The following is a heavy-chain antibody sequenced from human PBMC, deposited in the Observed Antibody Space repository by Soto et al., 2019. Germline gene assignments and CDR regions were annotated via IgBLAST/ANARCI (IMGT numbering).Heavy chain of an antibody. V-gene: IGHV4-34*01. CDR2: INHSGST. CDR3: ARVPRP. CDR1: GGSLSSYY. Sequence: SETLSLTCTVSGGSLSSYYWSWIRQPPGKGLEWIGEINHSGSTNYNPSLKSRATMSVDTSKNQFSLKLSSVTAADTAVYYCARVPRPWGQGTLVTVSS. J-gene: IGHJ5*02.